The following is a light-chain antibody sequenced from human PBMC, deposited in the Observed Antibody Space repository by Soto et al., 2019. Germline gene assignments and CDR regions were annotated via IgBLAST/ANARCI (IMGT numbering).Light chain of an antibody. V-gene: IGLV1-40*01. Sequence: QSVLTQPPSVSGAPGQRVTISCTGTTSNIGAGSDIHWYQQLPGKAPKLLIYSNSHRPSGVPSRFSGSKSGTSASLAITGLQSEDEGDYYCQYYDTSLSGLSAIYVSGSGTKLTVL. CDR3: QYYDTSLSGLSAIYV. J-gene: IGLJ1*01. CDR2: SNS. CDR1: TSNIGAGSD.